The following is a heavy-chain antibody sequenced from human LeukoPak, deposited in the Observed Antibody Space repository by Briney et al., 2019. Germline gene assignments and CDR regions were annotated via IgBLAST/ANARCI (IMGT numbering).Heavy chain of an antibody. J-gene: IGHJ4*02. D-gene: IGHD3-10*01. V-gene: IGHV4-39*02. CDR2: ISYSGST. CDR1: GGSISSSSYY. Sequence: SETLSLTCTVSGGSISSSSYYWGWIRQPPGKGLEWIGSISYSGSTYNNPSLKSRVTISLDTSKNHFSLKLSSVTAADTAIYFCARLEYYYGSGGGYYFDYWGQGTLVTVSS. CDR3: ARLEYYYGSGGGYYFDY.